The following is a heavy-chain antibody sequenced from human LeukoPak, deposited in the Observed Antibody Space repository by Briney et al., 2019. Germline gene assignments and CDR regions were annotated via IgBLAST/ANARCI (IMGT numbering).Heavy chain of an antibody. CDR2: IYYSGST. CDR3: ARLGGITMVRGVIFDY. Sequence: KASETPSPTCTVSGGSISSSSYYWGWIRQPPGKGLEWIGSIYYSGSTYYNPSLKSRVTISVDTSKNQFSLKLSSVTAADTAVYYCARLGGITMVRGVIFDYWGQGTLVTVSS. V-gene: IGHV4-39*01. CDR1: GGSISSSSYY. D-gene: IGHD3-10*01. J-gene: IGHJ4*02.